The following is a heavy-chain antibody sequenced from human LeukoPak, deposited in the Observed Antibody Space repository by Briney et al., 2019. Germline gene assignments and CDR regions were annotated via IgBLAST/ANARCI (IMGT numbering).Heavy chain of an antibody. CDR3: ARDRARSWFDP. J-gene: IGHJ5*02. V-gene: IGHV4-59*01. Sequence: SETLSLTCTVSGGSISSYYWSWIRQPPGKGLKWIGNIYYSGSTNYNPSLKRRVTISVDTSKNQFSLKLSSVTAAGTAVYYCARDRARSWFDPWGQGTLVTVSS. CDR2: IYYSGST. CDR1: GGSISSYY.